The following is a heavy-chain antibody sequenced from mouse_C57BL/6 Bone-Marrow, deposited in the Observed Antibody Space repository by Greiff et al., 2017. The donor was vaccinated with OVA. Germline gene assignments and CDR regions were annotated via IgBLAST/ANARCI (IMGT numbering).Heavy chain of an antibody. CDR1: GYAFSSYW. D-gene: IGHD1-1*01. CDR3: ARPITTVEDYYAMDY. Sequence: QVHVKQSGAELVKPGASVKISCKASGYAFSSYWMNWVKQRPGKGLEWIGQIYPGDGDTNYNGKFKGKATLTADKSSSTAYMQLSSLTSEDSAVYFCARPITTVEDYYAMDYWGQGTSVTVSS. V-gene: IGHV1-80*01. CDR2: IYPGDGDT. J-gene: IGHJ4*01.